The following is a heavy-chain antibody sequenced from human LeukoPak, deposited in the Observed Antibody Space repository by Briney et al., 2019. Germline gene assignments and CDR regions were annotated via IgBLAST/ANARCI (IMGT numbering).Heavy chain of an antibody. CDR1: GYTFTGYY. J-gene: IGHJ5*02. D-gene: IGHD3-16*01. CDR2: INPTSGGT. Sequence: ASVKVSCKASGYTFTGYYMHWVRQAPGQGLEWIGWINPTSGGTKYAQKFQGRVTMTRDTSISTAYMELSRLISDDTAVYYCARQRAYTGDNWFDPWGQGTLVTVSS. CDR3: ARQRAYTGDNWFDP. V-gene: IGHV1-2*02.